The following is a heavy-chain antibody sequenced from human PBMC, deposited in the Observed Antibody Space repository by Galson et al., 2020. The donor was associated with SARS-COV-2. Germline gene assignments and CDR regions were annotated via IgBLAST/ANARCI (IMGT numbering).Heavy chain of an antibody. CDR1: GDSVSSKSAA. V-gene: IGHV6-1*01. D-gene: IGHD7-27*01. J-gene: IGHJ6*02. CDR3: TREGELGNSYGMVV. CDR2: TYYRSKWYN. Sequence: SQTLSLTCAISGDSVSSKSAAWNWIRQSPSRGLEWLGRTYYRSKWYNDYAVSVKSRIIINPDTSKNQLSLQLNSVTPEDTAVYYCTREGELGNSYGMVVWCQGITVTVSS.